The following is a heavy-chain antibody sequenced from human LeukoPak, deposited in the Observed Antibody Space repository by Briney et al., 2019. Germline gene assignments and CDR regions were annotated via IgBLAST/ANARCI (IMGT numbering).Heavy chain of an antibody. CDR3: ASGIAADLFDY. CDR2: IYSGGST. J-gene: IGHJ4*02. Sequence: PGGSLRLSCAASGFTVSSNYMSWVRQAPGKGLEWVSVIYSGGSTYYADSVKGRFTISRDNSKNTLYLQMNSLRAEDTAVYYCASGIAADLFDYWGQGTLVTVSS. V-gene: IGHV3-53*01. D-gene: IGHD6-13*01. CDR1: GFTVSSNY.